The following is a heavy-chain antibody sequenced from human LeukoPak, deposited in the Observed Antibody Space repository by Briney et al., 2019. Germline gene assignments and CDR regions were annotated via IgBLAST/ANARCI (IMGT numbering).Heavy chain of an antibody. V-gene: IGHV3-30*18. CDR3: AKKRPGVDY. Sequence: GGSLRLSCAASGFTFSSYGMHWVRQAPGKGLEWVAVISYDGSNKYYADSVKGRFTISRDNSKNTLYLQMNSLRAEDTAVYYCAKKRPGVDYWGQGALVTVSS. CDR2: ISYDGSNK. CDR1: GFTFSSYG. J-gene: IGHJ4*02. D-gene: IGHD3-10*01.